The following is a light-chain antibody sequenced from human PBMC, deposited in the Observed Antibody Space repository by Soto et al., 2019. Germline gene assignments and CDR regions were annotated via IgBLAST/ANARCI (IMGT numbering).Light chain of an antibody. V-gene: IGKV3-20*01. J-gene: IGKJ5*01. Sequence: EIVLTQSPGPLSFSPGERATPSCKSSQSLTNSFIAWYQQKPGQAPRLLIYDTSSRATGIPDRFSATGSETDFTLTISGLQSGDSAVYFCQQYNNWPFSLGQGTRLEI. CDR1: QSLTNSF. CDR2: DTS. CDR3: QQYNNWPFS.